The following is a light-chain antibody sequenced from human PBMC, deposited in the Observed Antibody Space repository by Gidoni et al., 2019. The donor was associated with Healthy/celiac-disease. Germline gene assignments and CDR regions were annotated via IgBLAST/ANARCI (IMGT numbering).Light chain of an antibody. J-gene: IGLJ1*01. Sequence: QSALTQPASVSGSPAQSTTLPCTGTSSDVGGYNYVSWYQQHPGKAPKLMIYDVSNRPSGVSNRFSGSKSGNTASLTISGLQAEDEADYYGSSYTSSSPLVFGTGTKVTVL. CDR2: DVS. CDR1: SSDVGGYNY. V-gene: IGLV2-14*01. CDR3: SSYTSSSPLV.